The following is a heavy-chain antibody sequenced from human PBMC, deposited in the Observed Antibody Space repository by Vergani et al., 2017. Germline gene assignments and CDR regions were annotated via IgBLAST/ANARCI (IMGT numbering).Heavy chain of an antibody. CDR2: IIPILGIA. D-gene: IGHD3-22*01. J-gene: IGHJ5*02. CDR1: GGTFSSYT. V-gene: IGHV1-69*02. Sequence: QVQLVQSGAEVKKPGSSVKVSCKASGGTFSSYTISWVRQAPGRGLEWMGRIIPILGIANYAQKFQGRVTITADKSTSPAYMELSSLRSEDTAVYYCAMGNRDYDSSGYYYGSWFDPWGQGTLVTVSS. CDR3: AMGNRDYDSSGYYYGSWFDP.